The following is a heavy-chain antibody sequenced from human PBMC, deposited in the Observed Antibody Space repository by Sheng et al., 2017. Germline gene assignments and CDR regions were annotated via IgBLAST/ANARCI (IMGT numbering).Heavy chain of an antibody. V-gene: IGHV3-20*04. J-gene: IGHJ5*02. D-gene: IGHD5-12*01. CDR3: ARDLGARRWLHPEGNWFDP. CDR2: INWNGGST. CDR1: GFTFDDYG. Sequence: EVQLVESGGGVVRPGGSLRLSCAASGFTFDDYGMSWVRQAPGKGLEWVSGINWNGGSTGYADSVKGRFTISRDNAKNSLYLQMNSLRAEDTALYYCARDLGARRWLHPEGNWFDPWGQGTLVTVSS.